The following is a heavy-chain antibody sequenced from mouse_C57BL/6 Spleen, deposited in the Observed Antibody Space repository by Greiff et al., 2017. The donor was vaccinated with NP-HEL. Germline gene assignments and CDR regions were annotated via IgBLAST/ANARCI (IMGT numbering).Heavy chain of an antibody. CDR1: GYTFTEYT. Sequence: VQLQQSGAELVKPGASVKLSCKASGYTFTEYTIHWVKQRSGQGLEWIGWFYPGSGSIKYNEKFKDKATLTADKSSSTVYMELSRLTSEDSAVYFCARHEDKSPYYYGSSYYFDYWGQGTTLTVSS. V-gene: IGHV1-62-2*01. CDR2: FYPGSGSI. D-gene: IGHD1-1*01. CDR3: ARHEDKSPYYYGSSYYFDY. J-gene: IGHJ2*01.